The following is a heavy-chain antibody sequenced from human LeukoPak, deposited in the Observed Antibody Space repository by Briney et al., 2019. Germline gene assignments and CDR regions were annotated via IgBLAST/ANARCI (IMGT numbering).Heavy chain of an antibody. CDR1: GYSFSNYW. CDR2: IYPGGSET. CDR3: ARASRDGYNQNFDH. Sequence: PGESLKISCKGLGYSFSNYWNAWVRQRPGKGLEWMGIIYPGGSETRYDPSFQGQVTISADMSTSTAYLQWSSLRASDTAMYYCARASRDGYNQNFDHWGQGTLVTVSS. J-gene: IGHJ4*02. D-gene: IGHD5-24*01. V-gene: IGHV5-51*01.